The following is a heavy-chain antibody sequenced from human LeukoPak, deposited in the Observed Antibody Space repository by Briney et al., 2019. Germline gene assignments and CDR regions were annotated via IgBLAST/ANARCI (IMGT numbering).Heavy chain of an antibody. CDR1: GGSFSGYY. J-gene: IGHJ6*03. Sequence: SETLSLTCAVYGGSFSGYYWSWIRQPPGKGLEWIGEINHSGSTNYNPSLKSRVTMSVDTSKNQFSLKLSSVTAADTAVYYCARDYGDYFTPYYYYYYMDVWGKGTTVTISS. CDR3: ARDYGDYFTPYYYYYYMDV. CDR2: INHSGST. D-gene: IGHD4-17*01. V-gene: IGHV4-34*01.